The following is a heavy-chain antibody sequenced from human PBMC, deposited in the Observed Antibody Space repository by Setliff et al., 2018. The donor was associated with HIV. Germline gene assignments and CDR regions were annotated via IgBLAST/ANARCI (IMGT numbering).Heavy chain of an antibody. V-gene: IGHV4-34*01. CDR1: GGSFSGYY. CDR2: INHSGST. Sequence: PSETLSLTCAAYGGSFSGYYWSWIRQPPGKGLEWIGEINHSGSTNYNPSLKSRVTISVDTSKNQFSLKLSSVTAADTAVYYCAIRGSSGWYVGGYFDYWGQGTLVTVSS. CDR3: AIRGSSGWYVGGYFDY. D-gene: IGHD6-19*01. J-gene: IGHJ4*02.